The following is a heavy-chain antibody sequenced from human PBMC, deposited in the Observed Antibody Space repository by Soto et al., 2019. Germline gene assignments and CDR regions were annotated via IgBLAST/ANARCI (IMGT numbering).Heavy chain of an antibody. D-gene: IGHD2-15*01. CDR3: ARRYCSGGSCYQRFYITNNWFDP. CDR2: ISAYNGNT. J-gene: IGHJ5*02. CDR1: GYTFTSYG. V-gene: IGHV1-18*01. Sequence: ASVKVSCKASGYTFTSYGISWVRQAPGQGLEWMGWISAYNGNTNYAQKLQGRVTMTTDTSTSTAYMELRSLRSDDTAVYYCARRYCSGGSCYQRFYITNNWFDPWGQGTLVTVSS.